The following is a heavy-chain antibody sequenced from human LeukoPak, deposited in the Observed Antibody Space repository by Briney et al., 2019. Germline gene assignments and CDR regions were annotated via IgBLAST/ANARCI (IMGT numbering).Heavy chain of an antibody. D-gene: IGHD6-19*01. CDR1: GFTFSSYW. Sequence: GGSLRLSCAASGFTFSSYWIHWVRQVPGEGLVWVARINGDGAITYYAESVKGRVTISRGNAKNTVYLQMSSLRAEDTAVYYCARGTRAGWSVRRGIYYYYMDVWGKGTTVTVSS. CDR2: INGDGAIT. J-gene: IGHJ6*03. V-gene: IGHV3-74*01. CDR3: ARGTRAGWSVRRGIYYYYMDV.